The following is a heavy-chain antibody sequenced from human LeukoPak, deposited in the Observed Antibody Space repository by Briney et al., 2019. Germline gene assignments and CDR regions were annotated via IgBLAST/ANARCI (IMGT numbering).Heavy chain of an antibody. V-gene: IGHV1-8*03. CDR1: GYTFNSYD. CDR3: ARGRHRAARYYFDY. CDR2: MNPNSGNT. J-gene: IGHJ4*02. D-gene: IGHD6-6*01. Sequence: ASVKVSCKASGYTFNSYDINWVRQATGQGLEWMGWMNPNSGNTGYAQKFQGRVTITRNPSISTAYMELSSLRSEDTAVYYCARGRHRAARYYFDYWGQGTLVTVSS.